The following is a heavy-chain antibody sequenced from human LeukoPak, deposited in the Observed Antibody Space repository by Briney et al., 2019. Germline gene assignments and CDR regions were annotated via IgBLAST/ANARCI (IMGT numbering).Heavy chain of an antibody. D-gene: IGHD3-10*01. CDR2: INHSGST. J-gene: IGHJ4*02. Sequence: SETLSLTCAVYGGSFSGYYWSWIRQPPGKGLEWIGEINHSGSTNYNPSLKSRVTISVDTSKKQFSLKLSSVTAADTAVYYCARNWENYGSGSPGAFDYWGQGTLVTVSS. V-gene: IGHV4-34*09. CDR1: GGSFSGYY. CDR3: ARNWENYGSGSPGAFDY.